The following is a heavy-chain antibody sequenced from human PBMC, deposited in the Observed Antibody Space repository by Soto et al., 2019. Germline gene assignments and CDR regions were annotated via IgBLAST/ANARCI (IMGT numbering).Heavy chain of an antibody. V-gene: IGHV4-59*01. J-gene: IGHJ4*02. CDR1: GGSISSYY. Sequence: SETLSLTCTVSGGSISSYYWSWIRQPPGKGLEWIGYIYYSGSTNYNPSLKSRVTISVDTSKNQFSLKLSSVTAADTAVYYCARASGIFDYWGQGTLVSVSS. CDR2: IYYSGST. CDR3: ARASGIFDY. D-gene: IGHD6-25*01.